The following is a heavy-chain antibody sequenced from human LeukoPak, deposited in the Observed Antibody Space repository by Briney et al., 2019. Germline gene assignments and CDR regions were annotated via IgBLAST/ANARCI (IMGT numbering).Heavy chain of an antibody. Sequence: GRSLRLSCAASGFTFSSYGMHWVRQAPGKGLEWVALISYDGSNKYYTDSVKGRFTISRGNSKNTLYLQMNSLRAEDTAVYYCAKTGYYDFWSGYYDYWGQGTLVTVSS. CDR2: ISYDGSNK. CDR3: AKTGYYDFWSGYYDY. D-gene: IGHD3-3*01. J-gene: IGHJ4*02. CDR1: GFTFSSYG. V-gene: IGHV3-30*18.